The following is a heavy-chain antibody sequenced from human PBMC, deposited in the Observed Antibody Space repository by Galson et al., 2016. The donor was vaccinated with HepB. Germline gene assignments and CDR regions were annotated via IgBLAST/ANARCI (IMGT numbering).Heavy chain of an antibody. J-gene: IGHJ5*02. CDR2: FSSGSLTI. D-gene: IGHD6-19*01. CDR3: ARDPTRSGWYVDH. Sequence: SLRLSCAASGFTFHTYSMTLVRQAPGTGLESVSFFSSGSLTIYYADSVKGRFTISRDNAKNSLYLQMNSLRDEDTGVYYCARDPTRSGWYVDHWGQGSLVTVSS. CDR1: GFTFHTYS. V-gene: IGHV3-48*02.